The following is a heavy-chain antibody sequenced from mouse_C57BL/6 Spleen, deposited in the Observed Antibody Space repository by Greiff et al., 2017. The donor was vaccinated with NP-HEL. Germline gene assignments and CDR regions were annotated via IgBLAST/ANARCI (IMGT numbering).Heavy chain of an antibody. J-gene: IGHJ2*01. D-gene: IGHD1-1*01. CDR3: ARRHGSCRFDY. V-gene: IGHV1-50*01. CDR1: GYTFTSYW. CDR2: IDPSDSYT. Sequence: QVQLQQPGAELVKPGASVKLSCKASGYTFTSYWMQWVKQRPGQGLEWIGEIDPSDSYTNYNQKFKGKATLTVDTSSSTAYMQLSSLTSEDSAVYYWARRHGSCRFDYWGQGTTLTVSS.